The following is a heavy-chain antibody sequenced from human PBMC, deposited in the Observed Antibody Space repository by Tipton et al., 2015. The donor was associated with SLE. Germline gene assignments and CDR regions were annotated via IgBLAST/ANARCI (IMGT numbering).Heavy chain of an antibody. CDR1: GFTFSTFG. CDR2: IWYDGTNK. CDR3: ARDIEDIVVDFYYYYYYMDV. Sequence: SLRLSCAASGFTFSTFGMHWVRQAPGKGLEWVAVIWYDGTNKYYAESVKGRFNISRDNAKNTLYLQMSSLRAEDTAVYYCARDIEDIVVDFYYYYYYMDVWGKGTTVTVSS. D-gene: IGHD2-15*01. J-gene: IGHJ6*03. V-gene: IGHV3-33*08.